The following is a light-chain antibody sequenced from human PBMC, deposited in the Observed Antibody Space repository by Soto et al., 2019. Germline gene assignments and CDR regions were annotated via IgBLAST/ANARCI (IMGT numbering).Light chain of an antibody. CDR1: QGISTN. J-gene: IGKJ4*01. CDR2: DAS. Sequence: AIQLTQSPSSLSASVGDRVTITCRASQGISTNLAWYQQRPGKAPKDLIYDASSLASGVPSRFSGGRSGTDFTLTISSLQPEDFATDYCQQFSNFPFAFGGGTKVDI. CDR3: QQFSNFPFA. V-gene: IGKV1D-13*01.